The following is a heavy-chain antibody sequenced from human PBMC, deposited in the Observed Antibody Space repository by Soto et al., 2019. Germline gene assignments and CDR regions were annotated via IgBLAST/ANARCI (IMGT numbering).Heavy chain of an antibody. D-gene: IGHD3-10*01. J-gene: IGHJ5*02. Sequence: EVQLVESGGGLVQPGGSLRLSRAASGFTFSSHDMHWVRQVTGKGLEWVSGIDSAGDAKYPASVKGRFTISRENAKNSLHLQMNSLRAGDTAVYYCARGGIRGVSWNWFDTWGQGTLVTVSS. CDR3: ARGGIRGVSWNWFDT. V-gene: IGHV3-13*01. CDR2: IDSAGDA. CDR1: GFTFSSHD.